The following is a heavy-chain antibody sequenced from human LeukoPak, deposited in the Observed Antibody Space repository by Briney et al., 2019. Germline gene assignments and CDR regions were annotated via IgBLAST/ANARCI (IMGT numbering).Heavy chain of an antibody. D-gene: IGHD3-10*01. J-gene: IGHJ3*02. V-gene: IGHV3-30*02. CDR2: IRYNGNNQ. CDR3: AKAMVGFGESNDAFDI. Sequence: GGSLRLSCAASGFTFNNYGMHWVRQAPGKGLEWVAFIRYNGNNQYYADSVKGRFTISRDNSKNTLYLQMNSLKGDDTAVYYCAKAMVGFGESNDAFDIWGQGTMVTVSS. CDR1: GFTFNNYG.